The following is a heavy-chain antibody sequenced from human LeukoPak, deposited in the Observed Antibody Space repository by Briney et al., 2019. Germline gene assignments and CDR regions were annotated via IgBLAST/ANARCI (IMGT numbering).Heavy chain of an antibody. CDR1: GDSNSSGDYY. V-gene: IGHV4-61*02. CDR2: ISSSGNS. Sequence: PSQTLSLTCTVSGDSNSSGDYYGSWIRQPAGKGLEWIGRISSSGNSNYNHSLKSQVTISVDTSKNQFSLKLSSVTAADAAVYYCARSGCSSTSCYQADYWGQGTLVTVSS. CDR3: ARSGCSSTSCYQADY. J-gene: IGHJ4*02. D-gene: IGHD2-2*01.